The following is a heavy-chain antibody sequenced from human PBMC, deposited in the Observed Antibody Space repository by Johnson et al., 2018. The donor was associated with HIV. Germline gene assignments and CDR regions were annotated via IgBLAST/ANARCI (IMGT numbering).Heavy chain of an antibody. CDR2: VSWNSGSI. Sequence: EVQFVESGGGLVQPGRSLRLSCAASGFSFEEYAMHWVRQVPGKGLEWVSGVSWNSGSIAYADSVKGRFTISRDNSKNTLYLYMTSLRSDDTTTYYCAKDWGAAAGSGAFDIWGQGTLVTVSS. J-gene: IGHJ3*02. D-gene: IGHD6-13*01. V-gene: IGHV3-9*01. CDR3: AKDWGAAAGSGAFDI. CDR1: GFSFEEYA.